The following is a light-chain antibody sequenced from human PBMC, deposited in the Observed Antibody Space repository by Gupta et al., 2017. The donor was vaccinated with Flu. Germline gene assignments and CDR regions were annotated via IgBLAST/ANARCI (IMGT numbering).Light chain of an antibody. V-gene: IGKV2-30*01. J-gene: IGKJ1*01. Sequence: VVLTPSPLSIPVTLGQPASISCRSSQGLVYSDRNHHVHWIQQRAGQSPSRIIYQVSYRNSGVQDRSSGSGSTNDSTMISSRVEDEDVGNNFRMHGAYRPWAFGQGTTVQIK. CDR2: QVS. CDR3: MHGAYRPWA. CDR1: QGLVYSDRNHH.